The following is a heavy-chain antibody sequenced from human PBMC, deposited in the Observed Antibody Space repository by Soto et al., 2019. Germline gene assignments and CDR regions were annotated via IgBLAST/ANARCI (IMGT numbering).Heavy chain of an antibody. J-gene: IGHJ6*03. D-gene: IGHD3-3*01. CDR2: ISGSGGST. CDR3: AKSIEGYYDFWSGPSSWYYYYMDV. V-gene: IGHV3-23*01. Sequence: GGSLRLSCATSGFTFSNYAMSWVRQAPGKGLEWVSAISGSGGSTYYADSVKGRFTISRDNSKNTLYLQMNSLRAEDTAVYYCAKSIEGYYDFWSGPSSWYYYYMDVWGKGTTVTVSS. CDR1: GFTFSNYA.